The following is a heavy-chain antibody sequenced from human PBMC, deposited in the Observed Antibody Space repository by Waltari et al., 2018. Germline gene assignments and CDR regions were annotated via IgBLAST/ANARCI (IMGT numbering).Heavy chain of an antibody. CDR3: ASMAHSYQRVFDY. CDR2: IYGAST. CDR1: GFTFSSNG. D-gene: IGHD2-2*01. Sequence: EVQLLESGGGLVQPGGSLRLSCAASGFTFSSNGMSWVRQAPGKGLEWVAVIYGASTYYEDSVKGRFTISKDFSKNTLHLQMNSLRTGDAAVYYCASMAHSYQRVFDYWGQGTLVTVSS. J-gene: IGHJ4*02. V-gene: IGHV3-23*03.